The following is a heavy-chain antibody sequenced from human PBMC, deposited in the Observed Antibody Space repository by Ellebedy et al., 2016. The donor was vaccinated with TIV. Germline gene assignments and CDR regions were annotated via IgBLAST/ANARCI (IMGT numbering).Heavy chain of an antibody. J-gene: IGHJ5*01. V-gene: IGHV1-69*13. D-gene: IGHD3-9*01. Sequence: SVKVSXKASGVTFSNYAISWVRQAPGQGLEWMGGVIPMFNTANYAQKFQGRVTITADESTSTAYMELSSLRSEDTAVYYCAGDSTDILRYTWFDSWGQGTLVTVSS. CDR3: AGDSTDILRYTWFDS. CDR2: VIPMFNTA. CDR1: GVTFSNYA.